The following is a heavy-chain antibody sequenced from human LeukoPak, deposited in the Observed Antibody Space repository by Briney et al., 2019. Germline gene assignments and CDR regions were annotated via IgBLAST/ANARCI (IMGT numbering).Heavy chain of an antibody. V-gene: IGHV3-21*01. CDR2: ISSSSSYI. J-gene: IGHJ5*02. CDR3: ARDDEINYYDSSGYPNWFDP. CDR1: GFTFSSYS. D-gene: IGHD3-22*01. Sequence: PGGSLRLSCAASGFTFSSYSMNWVRQAPGKGLEWVSSISSSSSYIYYADAVKGRFTISRDNAKNSLYLQMNSLRAEDTAVYYRARDDEINYYDSSGYPNWFDPWGQGTLVTVSS.